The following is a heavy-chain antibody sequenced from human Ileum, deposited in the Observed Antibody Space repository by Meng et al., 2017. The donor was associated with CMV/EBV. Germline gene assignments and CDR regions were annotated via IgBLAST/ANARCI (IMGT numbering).Heavy chain of an antibody. CDR2: VSAKNGET. Sequence: KAFGYMFAIDGVTWVRQAPGQGLEWMGWVSAKNGETNYGQNFQGRVTVTRDTSTNTAYMELRSLRSDDSAVYYCARAGAEVTRSFDLWGQGTLVTVSS. J-gene: IGHJ4*02. D-gene: IGHD2-21*02. CDR1: GYMFAIDG. CDR3: ARAGAEVTRSFDL. V-gene: IGHV1-18*01.